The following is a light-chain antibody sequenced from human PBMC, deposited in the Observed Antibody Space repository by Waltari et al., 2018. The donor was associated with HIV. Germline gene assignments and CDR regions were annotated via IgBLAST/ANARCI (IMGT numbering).Light chain of an antibody. CDR2: RAS. CDR3: HQYGNSPPFT. V-gene: IGKV3-20*01. Sequence: EVVLTQSPATLSLSPGDSATLSCGASQSVNSRSLAWYQQRPGQAPRLLIYRASSRAPGIPDKFSGRGSGTEFTLTISRLEPEDFAVYYCHQYGNSPPFTFGPGTIVDIK. J-gene: IGKJ3*01. CDR1: QSVNSRS.